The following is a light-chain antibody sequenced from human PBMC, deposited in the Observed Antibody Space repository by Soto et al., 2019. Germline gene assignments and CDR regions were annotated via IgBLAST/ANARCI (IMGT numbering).Light chain of an antibody. CDR1: ESVSTSY. Sequence: EIVLTQSPGTLSLSPGERATLSCRASESVSTSYLAWYQQKPGQAPRLLIYGASSRATGIPERFSGSGSGADFAITSSRLEPEDFAVYYCQQYGSVPLTFGGGTKVEIK. CDR3: QQYGSVPLT. V-gene: IGKV3-20*01. CDR2: GAS. J-gene: IGKJ4*01.